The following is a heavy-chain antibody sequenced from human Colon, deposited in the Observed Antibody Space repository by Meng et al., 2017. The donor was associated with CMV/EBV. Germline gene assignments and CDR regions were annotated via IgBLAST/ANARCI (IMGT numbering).Heavy chain of an antibody. CDR2: IYWDDDK. CDR3: AHRFLRDSSSSLHFDS. Sequence: QIPLKESGPTLVKPTQTLTLTFTFSGFSLSTNGVTVGWIRQPPGKALEWLALIYWDDDKRYSPSLKSRLTITKDTSKNQVVLTMINMDPVDTATYYCAHRFLRDSSSSLHFDSWGQGTLVTVSS. CDR1: GFSLSTNGVT. D-gene: IGHD6-6*01. V-gene: IGHV2-5*02. J-gene: IGHJ4*02.